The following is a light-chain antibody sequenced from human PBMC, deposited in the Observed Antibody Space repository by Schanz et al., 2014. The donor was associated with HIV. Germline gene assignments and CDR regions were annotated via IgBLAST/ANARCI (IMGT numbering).Light chain of an antibody. CDR2: DNN. CDR1: SGSIPPHN. J-gene: IGLJ3*02. CDR3: QSYDSSDWV. V-gene: IGLV6-57*04. Sequence: NFMLTQPHSVSESPGKTVTISCTRNSGSIPPHNVQWYQQRPGSAPTTVIYDNNKRPSGVPDRFSGSIDTSSNSASLTISGLKAEDEGDYYCQSYDSSDWVFGGGTKLTVL.